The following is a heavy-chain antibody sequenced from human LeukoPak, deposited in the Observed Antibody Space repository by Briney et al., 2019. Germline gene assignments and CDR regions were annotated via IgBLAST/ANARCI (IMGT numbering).Heavy chain of an antibody. D-gene: IGHD4-17*01. J-gene: IGHJ3*01. V-gene: IGHV4-39*06. CDR3: ARGYLHYGENDAFDL. Sequence: SETLTLTCTVSGGTISSSSYYWGWIRQPPGKGLESIGSIYYSGSTYYNPSLNRRATITVDTSKNQFPLKISSLTAAATAEYYCARGYLHYGENDAFDLWGQGTMVTVSS. CDR1: GGTISSSSYY. CDR2: IYYSGST.